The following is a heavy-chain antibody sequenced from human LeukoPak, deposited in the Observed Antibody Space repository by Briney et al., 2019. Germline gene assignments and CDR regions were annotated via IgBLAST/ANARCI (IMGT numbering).Heavy chain of an antibody. J-gene: IGHJ4*02. Sequence: GGSLRLSCAASGFTVSGTHMSWVRQAPGKGLEWVSAMYTGGTTYYADSVMGRFTVSRDNSRNTVFLHMNSLRVDDTAVYYCARVGAISGGGLASGGQGTLVTVS. CDR2: MYTGGTT. CDR3: ARVGAISGGGLAS. V-gene: IGHV3-53*01. D-gene: IGHD3-3*01. CDR1: GFTVSGTH.